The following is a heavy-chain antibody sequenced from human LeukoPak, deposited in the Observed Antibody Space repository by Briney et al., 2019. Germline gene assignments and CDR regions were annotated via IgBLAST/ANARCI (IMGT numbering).Heavy chain of an antibody. Sequence: GESLRLSCGVSGFNLSSYDGQWGRQAPREGGVGGEGKLFDGSNKYYADSVKGRFTISRDNSKNTLYLQMNSLRADDTGVYHCAKDTAISGRQRTLGFDYWGQGTLVIVSS. CDR1: GFNLSSYD. CDR2: KLFDGSNK. J-gene: IGHJ4*02. CDR3: AKDTAISGRQRTLGFDY. V-gene: IGHV3-30*18. D-gene: IGHD2-21*02.